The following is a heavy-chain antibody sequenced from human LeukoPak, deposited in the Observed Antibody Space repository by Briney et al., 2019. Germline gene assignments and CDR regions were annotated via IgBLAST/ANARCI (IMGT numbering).Heavy chain of an antibody. V-gene: IGHV3-48*04. CDR3: ARDNWGPDY. D-gene: IGHD7-27*01. Sequence: GGSLRLSCAASGFTFSTYSMKWVRHAPGKGLEWVSYISSSSSTIYYADSVRGRFTISRDNAKNSLYLQMNSLRAEDTAVYYCARDNWGPDYWGQGILVTFSS. J-gene: IGHJ4*02. CDR2: ISSSSSTI. CDR1: GFTFSTYS.